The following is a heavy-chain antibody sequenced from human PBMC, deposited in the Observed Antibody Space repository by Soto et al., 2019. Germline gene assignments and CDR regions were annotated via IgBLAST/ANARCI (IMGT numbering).Heavy chain of an antibody. V-gene: IGHV4-59*01. J-gene: IGHJ4*02. Sequence: SETLSLTCTVSGGSISSYYWSWIRQPPGKGLEWIGYIYYSGSTNYNPSLKSRVTISVDTSKNQFALKLSSVTAADTAVYYCARSSWLGNHFDYWGQGTLVTVSS. D-gene: IGHD5-12*01. CDR2: IYYSGST. CDR3: ARSSWLGNHFDY. CDR1: GGSISSYY.